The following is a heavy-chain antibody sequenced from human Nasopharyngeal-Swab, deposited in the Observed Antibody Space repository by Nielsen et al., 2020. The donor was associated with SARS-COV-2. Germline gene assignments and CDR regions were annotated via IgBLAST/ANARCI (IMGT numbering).Heavy chain of an antibody. CDR1: GGTFSSYA. Sequence: ASVKVSCKASGGTFSSYAISWVRQAPGQGLEWMGWMNPNSGNTGYAQKFQGRVTITRNTSISTAYMELSSLRSEDTAVYYCARGHVLRFLEWPQGAVYYYGMDVWGQGTTVTVSS. CDR3: ARGHVLRFLEWPQGAVYYYGMDV. CDR2: MNPNSGNT. D-gene: IGHD3-3*01. V-gene: IGHV1-8*03. J-gene: IGHJ6*02.